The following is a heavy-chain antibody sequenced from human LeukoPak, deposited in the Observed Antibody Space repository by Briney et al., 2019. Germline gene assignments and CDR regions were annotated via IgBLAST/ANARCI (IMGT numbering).Heavy chain of an antibody. V-gene: IGHV3-30*02. CDR3: AKGGPWELHAFDY. Sequence: GGSLRLSCAASGFTFSSYGMHWVRQAPGKGLEWVAFIRYDGNNKYYADSVKGRFTISRDNSKNTLYLQMNSLRAEDTAVYYCAKGGPWELHAFDYWGQGTLVTVSS. D-gene: IGHD1-26*01. CDR1: GFTFSSYG. J-gene: IGHJ4*02. CDR2: IRYDGNNK.